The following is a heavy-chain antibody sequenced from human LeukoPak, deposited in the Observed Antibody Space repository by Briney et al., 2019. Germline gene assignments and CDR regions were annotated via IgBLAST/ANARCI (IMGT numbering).Heavy chain of an antibody. CDR1: GFTFSSYE. V-gene: IGHV3-48*03. J-gene: IGHJ4*02. CDR2: ISSSGRTK. D-gene: IGHD4-23*01. Sequence: GGSLRLSCAASGFTFSSYEMNWVRQAPGKGLEWVSYISSSGRTKYYADSVKGRFTISRDNSKNTLYLQMNSLRAEDTAVYYCTREQDREAAATVVGDYWGQGILVTVSS. CDR3: TREQDREAAATVVGDY.